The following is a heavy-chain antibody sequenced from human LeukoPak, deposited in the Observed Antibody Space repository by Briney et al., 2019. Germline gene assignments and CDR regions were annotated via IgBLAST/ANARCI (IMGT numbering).Heavy chain of an antibody. CDR2: TSSDLNVK. J-gene: IGHJ4*02. CDR3: AREGYYGSGSPPSLYFDY. D-gene: IGHD3-10*01. CDR1: GFTFRNYV. Sequence: GGSLGLSCAASGFTFRNYVIHWVRQAPGKGLEWVAVTSSDLNVKLYADSVKGRFTISSDNSRSTLYLQMNSLRPEDTAIHYCAREGYYGSGSPPSLYFDYWGQGTLVTVSS. V-gene: IGHV3-30-3*01.